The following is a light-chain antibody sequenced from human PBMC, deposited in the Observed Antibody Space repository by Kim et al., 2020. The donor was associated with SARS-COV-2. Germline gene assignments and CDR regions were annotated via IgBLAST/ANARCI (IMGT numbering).Light chain of an antibody. CDR2: YDS. V-gene: IGLV3-21*04. CDR1: NIGSKS. Sequence: SYELTQPPPVSVAPGQTATVTCGGDNIGSKSVHWFQQKPGQAPVLVIYYDSDRPSGIPERFSGSNSGNTATLTISRVEAGDEADYYCQVWDSRSDHEVFGGGTKLTVL. CDR3: QVWDSRSDHEV. J-gene: IGLJ2*01.